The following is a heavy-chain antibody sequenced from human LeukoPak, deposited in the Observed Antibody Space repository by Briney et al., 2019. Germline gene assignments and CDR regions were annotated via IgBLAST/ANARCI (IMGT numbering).Heavy chain of an antibody. J-gene: IGHJ4*02. V-gene: IGHV3-30*04. D-gene: IGHD3-9*01. Sequence: GRSLRLSCAASGFTFSSYAMHWVRQAPGKGLEWVAIISYDGSNKYYADSVKGRFTISRDNSNNTLYLQMNSLRTEDTAVYYCAKGYDILTLIYWGQGTLVTVSS. CDR1: GFTFSSYA. CDR3: AKGYDILTLIY. CDR2: ISYDGSNK.